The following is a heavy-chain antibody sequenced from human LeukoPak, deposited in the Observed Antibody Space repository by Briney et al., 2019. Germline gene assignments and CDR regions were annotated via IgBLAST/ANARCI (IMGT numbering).Heavy chain of an antibody. CDR3: ARDQGTRPGDY. Sequence: GGSLRLSCAASGFMFSDYGMHWVRQAPGKGLEWVAVIWYDGSKTYYVDSVKGRFSISRDNSKNTLYLQMSSLKVEDTAVYYCARDQGTRPGDYWGQGTLVTVSS. J-gene: IGHJ4*02. V-gene: IGHV3-33*01. D-gene: IGHD6-6*01. CDR1: GFMFSDYG. CDR2: IWYDGSKT.